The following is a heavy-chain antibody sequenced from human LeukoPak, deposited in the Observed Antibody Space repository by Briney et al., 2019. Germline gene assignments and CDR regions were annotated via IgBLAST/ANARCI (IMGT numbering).Heavy chain of an antibody. CDR3: AKPQMADSWSPYYDDYYYGMDD. J-gene: IGHJ6*02. V-gene: IGHV3-23*01. Sequence: QAWGALRLSCAASGFTFSSSAMSWVRQAPGKGLEWVSGISGSGDSAYYEQSVRGRFIMSRDKSTNTLFLQMNSLTADDTAVYYCAKPQMADSWSPYYDDYYYGMDDWGQGTTVTVSS. CDR2: ISGSGDSA. D-gene: IGHD3-3*01. CDR1: GFTFSSSA.